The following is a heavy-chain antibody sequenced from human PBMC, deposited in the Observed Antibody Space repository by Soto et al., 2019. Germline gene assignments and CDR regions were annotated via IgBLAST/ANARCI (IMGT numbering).Heavy chain of an antibody. Sequence: QVQLVQSGAEVKKPGSSVKVSCKAPGGTFSTYIISWVRQAPGQGLEWMGRIIPIPDITNYAQQFQGRVTITADKSTSTAYMELSSLRSEDTAVYYCARDRITTRGDAFDLWGQGTMATVSS. V-gene: IGHV1-69*08. CDR3: ARDRITTRGDAFDL. D-gene: IGHD3-3*01. CDR1: GGTFSTYI. J-gene: IGHJ3*01. CDR2: IIPIPDIT.